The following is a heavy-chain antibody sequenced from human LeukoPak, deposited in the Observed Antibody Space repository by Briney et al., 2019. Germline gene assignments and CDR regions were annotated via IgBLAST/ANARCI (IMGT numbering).Heavy chain of an antibody. CDR3: AGKDYGSGQFDY. CDR1: GGSISSSNW. Sequence: SSETLSLTCAVSGGSISSSNWWSWVRQPPGKGLEWIGEIYHSGSTNYNPSLKSRVTISVDKSKNQFSLKMSSVTAADTAVYYCAGKDYGSGQFDYWGQGTLVTVSS. V-gene: IGHV4-4*02. D-gene: IGHD3-10*01. J-gene: IGHJ4*02. CDR2: IYHSGST.